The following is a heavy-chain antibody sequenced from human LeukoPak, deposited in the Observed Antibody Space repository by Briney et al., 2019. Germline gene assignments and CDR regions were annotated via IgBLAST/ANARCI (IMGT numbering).Heavy chain of an antibody. Sequence: PGGSLRLSCSASGFTFSNYAMSWVRQAPGKGLEWVSGISGSGGNTYYADSVKGRFTISRDDSKNTMYLQVNSLRAEDTAVYYCAKPAYSSGFTHELYYYYGMDVWGQGTTVTVSS. V-gene: IGHV3-23*01. CDR3: AKPAYSSGFTHELYYYYGMDV. D-gene: IGHD6-19*01. CDR2: ISGSGGNT. J-gene: IGHJ6*02. CDR1: GFTFSNYA.